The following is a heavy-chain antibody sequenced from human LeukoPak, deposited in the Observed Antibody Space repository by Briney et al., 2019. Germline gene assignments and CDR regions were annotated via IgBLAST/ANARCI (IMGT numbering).Heavy chain of an antibody. CDR3: ARDLAYSRLDY. CDR2: INPEGSEK. J-gene: IGHJ4*02. Sequence: GVSLRLSCAVSGLTFGSSWMDWVRQAPGKGLEWVASINPEGSEKYSADSVKGRFTISRDNAKNSLYLQMDSLRVEDTAFYYCARDLAYSRLDYWGQGMLVTVSS. D-gene: IGHD5-18*01. CDR1: GLTFGSSW. V-gene: IGHV3-7*01.